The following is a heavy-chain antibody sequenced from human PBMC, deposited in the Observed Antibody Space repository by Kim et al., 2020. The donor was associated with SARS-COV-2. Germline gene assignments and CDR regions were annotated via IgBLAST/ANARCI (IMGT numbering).Heavy chain of an antibody. J-gene: IGHJ4*02. D-gene: IGHD2-21*02. V-gene: IGHV4-31*02. Sequence: KGRVTISVDTSKNQFSLKLSSVTAADTAVYYCARYIVVVTATPRYYFDYWGQGTLVTVSS. CDR3: ARYIVVVTATPRYYFDY.